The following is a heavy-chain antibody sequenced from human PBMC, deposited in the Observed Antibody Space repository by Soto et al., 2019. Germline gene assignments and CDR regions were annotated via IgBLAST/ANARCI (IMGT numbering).Heavy chain of an antibody. D-gene: IGHD2-21*01. V-gene: IGHV4-59*01. CDR2: IYYSGST. J-gene: IGHJ3*02. Sequence: SETLSLTCTVSGGSISSYYWSWIRQPPGKGLEWIGYIYYSGSTNYNPSLKSRVTISVDTSKNQFSLKLSSVTAADTAVYYCARDLGRWLYAFDIWGQGTMVT. CDR1: GGSISSYY. CDR3: ARDLGRWLYAFDI.